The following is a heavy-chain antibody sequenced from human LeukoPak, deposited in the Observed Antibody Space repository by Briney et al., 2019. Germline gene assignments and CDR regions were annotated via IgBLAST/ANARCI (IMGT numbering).Heavy chain of an antibody. D-gene: IGHD6-19*01. Sequence: SETLSLTCTVSGGSISSYYWSWIRQPPGKGLEWIGYIYYSGSTNYNPSLKSRVTISVDTSKNQFSLRLSSVTAADTAVYYCARDYSSGWYYFDYWGQGTLVTVSS. CDR1: GGSISSYY. CDR2: IYYSGST. J-gene: IGHJ4*02. CDR3: ARDYSSGWYYFDY. V-gene: IGHV4-59*01.